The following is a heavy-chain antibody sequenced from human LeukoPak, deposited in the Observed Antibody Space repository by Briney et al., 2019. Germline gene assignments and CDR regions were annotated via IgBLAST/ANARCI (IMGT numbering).Heavy chain of an antibody. CDR2: ISSDGINK. V-gene: IGHV3-30*18. Sequence: PGGSLRLSCAASGFTFSSYAMHWVRQAPGKGLEWVAVISSDGINKYYADSVKGRFTISRDNSKNTLYLQMNSLRAEDTAVYYCAKTLSSYGDSDYWGQGTLVTVSS. D-gene: IGHD4-17*01. CDR3: AKTLSSYGDSDY. CDR1: GFTFSSYA. J-gene: IGHJ4*02.